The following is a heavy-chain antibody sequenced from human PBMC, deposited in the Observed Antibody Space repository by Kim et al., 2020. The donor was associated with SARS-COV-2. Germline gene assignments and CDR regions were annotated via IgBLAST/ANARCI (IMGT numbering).Heavy chain of an antibody. J-gene: IGHJ3*02. D-gene: IGHD3-9*01. Sequence: SETLSLTCIVSGGSINSGDYAWSWVRQSPGKGLEWIGYIYHSGSTRYNPSLSSRVTITLDTSKNKFSLKVNSVTAAETSVYFCARDRGRFLDWLREHDAFSIWGQRTVVTVS. CDR2: IYHSGST. CDR3: ARDRGRFLDWLREHDAFSI. CDR1: GGSINSGDYA. V-gene: IGHV4-30-4*01.